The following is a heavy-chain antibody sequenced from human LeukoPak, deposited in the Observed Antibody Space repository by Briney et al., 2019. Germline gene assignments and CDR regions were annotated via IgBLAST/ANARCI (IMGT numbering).Heavy chain of an antibody. D-gene: IGHD3-22*01. Sequence: GGSLRLSCAASGFTFSSYAMSWVRQAPGKGLEWVSAISGSGGSTYYADSVKGRFTISRDNSKNTLYLQMNSLRAEDTAVYYRAKDYYDSSGYSDAYDYWGQGTLVTVSS. J-gene: IGHJ4*02. CDR3: AKDYYDSSGYSDAYDY. V-gene: IGHV3-23*01. CDR2: ISGSGGST. CDR1: GFTFSSYA.